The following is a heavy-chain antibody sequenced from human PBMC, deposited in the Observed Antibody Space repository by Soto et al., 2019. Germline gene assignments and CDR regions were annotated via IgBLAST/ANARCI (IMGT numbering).Heavy chain of an antibody. V-gene: IGHV1-18*04. D-gene: IGHD3-9*01. J-gene: IGHJ4*02. CDR2: ISAYNGNT. CDR1: VYTFTSYG. CDR3: ARLDYDILTGPRDAASDS. Sequence: XSVKVSCKASVYTFTSYGISWVRQAPGQGLEWMGWISAYNGNTNYAQKLQGRVTMTTDTSTSTAYMELRSLRSDDTAVYYCARLDYDILTGPRDAASDSWGQGTLVTVSS.